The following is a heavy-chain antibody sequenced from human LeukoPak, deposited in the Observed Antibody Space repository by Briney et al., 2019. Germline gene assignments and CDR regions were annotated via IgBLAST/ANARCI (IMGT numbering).Heavy chain of an antibody. Sequence: SETLSLTCTVSGGSISSNWWSWVRQPPGKGLEWIGEIYHSGFTNYNASLKSRVTISVDTSKNQFSLKLTSVTAADTAVYYCARGFGDWGLSWFDPWGQGTLVTVSS. CDR3: ARGFGDWGLSWFDP. CDR1: GGSISSNW. CDR2: IYHSGFT. D-gene: IGHD3-10*01. V-gene: IGHV4-4*02. J-gene: IGHJ5*02.